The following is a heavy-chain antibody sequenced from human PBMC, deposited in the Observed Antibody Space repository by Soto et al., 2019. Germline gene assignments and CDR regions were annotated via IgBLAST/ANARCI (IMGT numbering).Heavy chain of an antibody. D-gene: IGHD3-10*01. J-gene: IGHJ4*02. CDR3: ARDLGYYANDGYFDY. Sequence: GGSLRLSCAASGFTFSDYYMSWIRQAPGKGLEWVSYISSSGSIIYYADSVKGRFTISRDNAKNSLYLQLNSLRAEDTAVYYCARDLGYYANDGYFDYWGQGTVVTVSS. V-gene: IGHV3-11*01. CDR1: GFTFSDYY. CDR2: ISSSGSII.